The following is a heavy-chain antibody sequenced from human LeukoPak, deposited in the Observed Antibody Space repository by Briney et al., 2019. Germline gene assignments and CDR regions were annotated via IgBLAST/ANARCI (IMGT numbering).Heavy chain of an antibody. CDR1: GYSFTSYW. CDR2: IYPGDSDT. V-gene: IGHV5-51*01. Sequence: GESLKISCXGSGYSFTSYWIGWVRQMTGKGLEWMGIIYPGDSDTRYSPSFQGQVTISADKSISTAYLQWSSLKASDTAMYYCATQSYYYDSSGYIPFSYWGQGTLVTVSS. J-gene: IGHJ4*02. CDR3: ATQSYYYDSSGYIPFSY. D-gene: IGHD3-22*01.